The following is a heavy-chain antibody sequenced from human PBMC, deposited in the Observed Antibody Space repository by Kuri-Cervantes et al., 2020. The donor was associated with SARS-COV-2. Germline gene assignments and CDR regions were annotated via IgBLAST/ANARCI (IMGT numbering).Heavy chain of an antibody. J-gene: IGHJ4*02. CDR1: GFTFSSYS. V-gene: IGHV3-74*01. Sequence: GESLKISCAASGFTFSSYSMHWVRQAPGKGLVWVSRINSDGSTTNYADSVKGRFTISRDNAKNTLYLQMNSLRAEDTAVYYCSVAVGYWGQGTLVTVSS. CDR2: INSDGSTT. D-gene: IGHD1-26*01. CDR3: SVAVGY.